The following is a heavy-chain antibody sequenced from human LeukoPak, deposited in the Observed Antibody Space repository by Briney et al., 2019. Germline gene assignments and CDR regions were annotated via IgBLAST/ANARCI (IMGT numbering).Heavy chain of an antibody. CDR1: GGSFSGYY. J-gene: IGHJ4*02. V-gene: IGHV4-34*01. CDR3: AREMYSSSWRYYFDY. CDR2: INHSGST. Sequence: SETLSLTCAVYGGSFSGYYWSWIRQPPGKGLEWIGEINHSGSTYYNPSLKSRVTMSVDTSKNQFSLKLSSVTAADTAVYYCAREMYSSSWRYYFDYWGQGTLVTVSS. D-gene: IGHD6-13*01.